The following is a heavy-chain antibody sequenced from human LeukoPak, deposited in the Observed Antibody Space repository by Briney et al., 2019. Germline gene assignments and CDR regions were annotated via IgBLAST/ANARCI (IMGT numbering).Heavy chain of an antibody. CDR1: GGSISSYY. V-gene: IGHV4-4*07. CDR3: ARDPHYGDLNRFDP. D-gene: IGHD4-17*01. CDR2: IYTSGST. J-gene: IGHJ5*02. Sequence: SETLSLTCTVSGGSISSYYWSWIRQPAGKGLEWIGRIYTSGSTNYNPSLKSRVTMSVDTSKNQFSLKLSSVTAADTAVYYCARDPHYGDLNRFDPWGQGTLVTVSS.